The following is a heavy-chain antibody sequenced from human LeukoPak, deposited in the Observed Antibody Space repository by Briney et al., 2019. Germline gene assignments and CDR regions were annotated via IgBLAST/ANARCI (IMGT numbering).Heavy chain of an antibody. CDR3: ARGVPGYCSSTSCYPADCDGLGAWFDP. D-gene: IGHD2-2*01. Sequence: ASVKVSCKASGYTFTGYYMRWVRQAPGQGLEWMGWINPNSGGTNYAQKFQGRVTMTRDTSISTAYMELSRLRSDDTAVYYCARGVPGYCSSTSCYPADCDGLGAWFDPWGQGTLVTVSS. J-gene: IGHJ5*02. CDR1: GYTFTGYY. V-gene: IGHV1-2*02. CDR2: INPNSGGT.